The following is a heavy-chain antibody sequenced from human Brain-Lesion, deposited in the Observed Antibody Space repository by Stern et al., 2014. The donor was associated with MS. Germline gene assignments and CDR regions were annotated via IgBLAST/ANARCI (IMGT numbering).Heavy chain of an antibody. J-gene: IGHJ4*02. Sequence: VQLVESGPGLVKPSQTLSLTCTVSGGSVGSGSYDWSWIRQPAGKGLEWIGRIYTTGSTYYNPSLKSRVSISIATSKNQFSLKLPSVTAADTAVYYCARDKEDTNMAFRYFDNWGQGTLVTVSS. V-gene: IGHV4-61*02. CDR2: IYTTGST. CDR3: ARDKEDTNMAFRYFDN. CDR1: GGSVGSGSYD. D-gene: IGHD5-18*01.